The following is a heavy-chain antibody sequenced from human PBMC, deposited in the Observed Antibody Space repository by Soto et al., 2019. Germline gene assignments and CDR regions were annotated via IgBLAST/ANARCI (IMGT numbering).Heavy chain of an antibody. CDR3: ARDRIRVFDY. D-gene: IGHD1-20*01. J-gene: IGHJ4*02. CDR1: GGSISSYD. CDR2: IYYSGST. Sequence: PSETLSLTCSVAGGSISSYDGSWIRQPPGKGLEWIGYIYYSGSTNYNPSLKSRVTISVDTSKNQFSLKLSSVTAADTAVYYCARDRIRVFDYWGQGTLVTVS. V-gene: IGHV4-59*01.